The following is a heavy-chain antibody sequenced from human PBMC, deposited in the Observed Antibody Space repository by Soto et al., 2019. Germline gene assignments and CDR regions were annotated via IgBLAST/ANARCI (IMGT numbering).Heavy chain of an antibody. D-gene: IGHD4-4*01. CDR2: INSDGSGT. CDR3: VRGFLIGHDDYRLFDY. CDR1: GFTFSSYW. Sequence: EVQLVESGGGLVQPGGSLRLSCAASGFTFSSYWMHWVRQPPGKGLVWVSRINSDGSGTTYADSVKGRFTISRDNXKXXLHLQMNSLRAEDTAVYYCVRGFLIGHDDYRLFDYWGQGILVTVSS. J-gene: IGHJ4*02. V-gene: IGHV3-74*01.